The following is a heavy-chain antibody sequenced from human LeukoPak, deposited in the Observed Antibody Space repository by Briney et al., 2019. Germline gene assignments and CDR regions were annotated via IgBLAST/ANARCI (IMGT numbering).Heavy chain of an antibody. D-gene: IGHD6-13*01. CDR2: IYYSGST. CDR1: GGSISGSSYY. Sequence: PSETLSLTCTVSGGSISGSSYYWGWIRPPPGKGLEWVVSIYYSGSTYYNPSLKCRVPISVVTSTNHFSLKLRSVTAADTAVYYCARLEYSSSCIDYWGQGTLVTVSS. V-gene: IGHV4-39*02. J-gene: IGHJ4*02. CDR3: ARLEYSSSCIDY.